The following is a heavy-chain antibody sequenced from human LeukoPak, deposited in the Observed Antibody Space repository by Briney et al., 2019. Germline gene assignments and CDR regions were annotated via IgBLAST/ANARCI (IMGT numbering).Heavy chain of an antibody. Sequence: GASVKVSCKASGYTFTGYYVHWVRQAPGQGLEWMGWISPNSGGTNYAQKLQGRITMTRDTSISTAYMALSGLSSDDTAVYYCTRDGYYGSGSYYKRYFQYWGLGTLVTVSS. CDR3: TRDGYYGSGSYYKRYFQY. CDR1: GYTFTGYY. CDR2: ISPNSGGT. V-gene: IGHV1-2*02. J-gene: IGHJ1*01. D-gene: IGHD3-10*01.